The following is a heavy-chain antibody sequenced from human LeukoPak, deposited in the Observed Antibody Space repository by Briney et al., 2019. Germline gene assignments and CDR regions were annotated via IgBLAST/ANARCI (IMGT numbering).Heavy chain of an antibody. J-gene: IGHJ4*02. V-gene: IGHV1-18*01. D-gene: IGHD3-22*01. Sequence: ASVKVSCKHSRYSFTSYGISWGRQAPRQGLERLGWISAYNGNTNYAQKLQGRVTMTTDTSTSTAYMVLRSLISDDKAVYYCARGGYSSGYYRPLYYFDYWGQGTLVTVSS. CDR3: ARGGYSSGYYRPLYYFDY. CDR2: ISAYNGNT. CDR1: RYSFTSYG.